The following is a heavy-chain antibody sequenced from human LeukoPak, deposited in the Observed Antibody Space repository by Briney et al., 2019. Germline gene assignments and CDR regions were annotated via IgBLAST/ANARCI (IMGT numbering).Heavy chain of an antibody. CDR1: GFTFSSYW. V-gene: IGHV3-74*01. CDR2: INSDGSST. J-gene: IGHJ4*02. D-gene: IGHD6-19*01. Sequence: GGSLRLSCAASGFTFSSYWMHWVHQAPGKGLVWVSRINSDGSSTSYADSVKGRFTISRDNAKNTLYLQMNSLRAEDTAVYYCGRAAGYSSGYYNYWGQGTLVTVSS. CDR3: GRAAGYSSGYYNY.